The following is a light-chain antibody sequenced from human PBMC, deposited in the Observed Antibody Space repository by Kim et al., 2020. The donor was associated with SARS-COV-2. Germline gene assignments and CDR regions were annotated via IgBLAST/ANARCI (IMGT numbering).Light chain of an antibody. CDR1: ENSGTW. CDR3: QHYSRFPYT. Sequence: SAAVGDRVTITCRASENSGTWLAWYQQKPGRAPSLLIYLASTLESGVPSRFSGTGSGTEFSLSITSLQPDEFATYYCQHYSRFPYTFGQGTKLEI. V-gene: IGKV1-5*03. J-gene: IGKJ2*01. CDR2: LAS.